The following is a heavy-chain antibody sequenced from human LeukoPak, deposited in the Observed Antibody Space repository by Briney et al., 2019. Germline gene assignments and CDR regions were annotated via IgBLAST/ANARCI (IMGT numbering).Heavy chain of an antibody. CDR1: GFTFSSYA. CDR2: ISATGGGT. CDR3: AKDWATLPSRLSPFDS. Sequence: PGGSLRLSCAASGFTFSSYAMSWVRQAPGKGLEWASTISATGGGTVYADSAKGRFTISRDNSENMLLLQMNSLRADDTAVYYCAKDWATLPSRLSPFDSWGQGILVTVSS. V-gene: IGHV3-23*01. D-gene: IGHD6-6*01. J-gene: IGHJ4*02.